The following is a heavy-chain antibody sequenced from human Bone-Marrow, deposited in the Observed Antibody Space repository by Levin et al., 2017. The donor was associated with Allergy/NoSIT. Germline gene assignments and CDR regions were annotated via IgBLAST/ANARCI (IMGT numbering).Heavy chain of an antibody. V-gene: IGHV3-7*01. CDR1: GFTFSSHW. D-gene: IGHD2-15*01. CDR3: ARDVGCSGGTCYSYYDF. Sequence: PGGSLRLSCAASGFTFSSHWMTWVRQTPGKGLEWVANINEDGSAQYYVDSVKGRFTISRDNAKNSMYLQMNSLTAEDTAVYYCARDVGCSGGTCYSYYDFWGQGTLVIVSS. CDR2: INEDGSAQ. J-gene: IGHJ4*02.